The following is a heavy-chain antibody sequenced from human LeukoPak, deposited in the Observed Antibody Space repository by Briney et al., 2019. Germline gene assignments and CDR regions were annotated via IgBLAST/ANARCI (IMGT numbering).Heavy chain of an antibody. D-gene: IGHD1-1*01. J-gene: IGHJ6*02. V-gene: IGHV1-18*01. CDR1: GYTFTSYG. Sequence: GASVTVSCTASGYTFTSYGISWVRQAPGQGLEWMGWISAYNGNTNYAQKLQGRVTMTTDTSTSTAYMELRSLRSDDTAVYYCARRQLYYYYGMDVWGQGTTVTVSS. CDR2: ISAYNGNT. CDR3: ARRQLYYYYGMDV.